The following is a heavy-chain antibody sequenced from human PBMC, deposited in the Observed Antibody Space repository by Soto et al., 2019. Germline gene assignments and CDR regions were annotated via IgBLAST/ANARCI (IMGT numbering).Heavy chain of an antibody. D-gene: IGHD2-15*01. CDR2: INVGNGNT. V-gene: IGHV1-3*01. CDR1: GYTFTDYA. CDR3: AREGAHYTPLDH. Sequence: ASVKVSCKASGYTFTDYAIHWVRQAPGQGLEWMGWINVGNGNTGYSRKFQGRVTNTRDMSASTAYIEVTSLTSEDTAIYYCAREGAHYTPLDHWGQGTLVTVS. J-gene: IGHJ4*02.